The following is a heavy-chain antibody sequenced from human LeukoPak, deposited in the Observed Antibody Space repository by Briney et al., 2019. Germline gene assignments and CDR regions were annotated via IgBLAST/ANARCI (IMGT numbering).Heavy chain of an antibody. D-gene: IGHD3-9*01. Sequence: ASVNVSCKASGYTFTSYGISWVRQAPGQGLEWMGWISAYSGNTNYAQKLQGRVTITTDTSKSTAYMELRSLRSDDTAVYYCARAHDILTGYYNWYFDLWGRGTLVTVSS. CDR3: ARAHDILTGYYNWYFDL. J-gene: IGHJ2*01. V-gene: IGHV1-18*01. CDR2: ISAYSGNT. CDR1: GYTFTSYG.